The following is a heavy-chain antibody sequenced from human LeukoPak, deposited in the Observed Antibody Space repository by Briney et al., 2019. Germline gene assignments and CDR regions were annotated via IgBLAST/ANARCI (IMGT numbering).Heavy chain of an antibody. V-gene: IGHV3-21*01. CDR3: ARVPHAMVRGVIITEFYFDY. D-gene: IGHD3-10*01. Sequence: AGGSLRLSCAASGLTFSSYSMNWVRQAPGKGLEWVSSISSSSNYIYYADSVKGRFTISRDNAKNSLYLQMNSLRAEYTAVYYCARVPHAMVRGVIITEFYFDYWGQGTLVTVSS. CDR2: ISSSSNYI. CDR1: GLTFSSYS. J-gene: IGHJ4*02.